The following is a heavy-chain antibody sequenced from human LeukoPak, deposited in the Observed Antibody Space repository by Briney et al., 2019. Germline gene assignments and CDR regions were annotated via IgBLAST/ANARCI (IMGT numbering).Heavy chain of an antibody. V-gene: IGHV4-34*01. J-gene: IGHJ3*02. CDR1: GGSFSGYY. CDR3: ARGRRVRGVITSAFDI. Sequence: PSETLSLXCAVYGGSFSGYYWSWIRQPPGKGLEWIGEINHSGSTNYNPSLKSRVTISVDTSKNQFSLKLSSVTAADTAVYYCARGRRVRGVITSAFDIWGQGTMVTVSS. D-gene: IGHD3-10*01. CDR2: INHSGST.